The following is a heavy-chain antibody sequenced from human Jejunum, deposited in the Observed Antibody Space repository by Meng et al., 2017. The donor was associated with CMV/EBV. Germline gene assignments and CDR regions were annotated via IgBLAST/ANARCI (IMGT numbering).Heavy chain of an antibody. CDR3: AHQAVAGTRGWFDP. J-gene: IGHJ5*02. Sequence: VESAAERRMPGASVNGACKASGFTFTGYYMDWVRQAPGQGLEWMGRINPNSGGTNYAQKFQGRVTMTRDTSISTAYMELSRLRSEDTAVYYCAHQAVAGTRGWFDPWGQGTLVTVSS. D-gene: IGHD6-19*01. CDR2: INPNSGGT. V-gene: IGHV1-2*06. CDR1: GFTFTGYY.